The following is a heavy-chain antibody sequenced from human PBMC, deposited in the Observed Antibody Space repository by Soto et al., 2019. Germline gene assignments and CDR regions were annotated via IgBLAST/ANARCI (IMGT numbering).Heavy chain of an antibody. CDR1: GFTFSSYA. Sequence: EVQLLESGGGLVQPGGSLRLSCAASGFTFSSYAMSWVRQAPGKGLEWVSAISGGDHSTYYADSVKGRFTISRDNSKNTLYLQMNSLRAGDTAVYYCAKVPQQLVQGWLDYWGQGTLVTVSS. D-gene: IGHD6-13*01. CDR3: AKVPQQLVQGWLDY. V-gene: IGHV3-23*01. J-gene: IGHJ4*02. CDR2: ISGGDHST.